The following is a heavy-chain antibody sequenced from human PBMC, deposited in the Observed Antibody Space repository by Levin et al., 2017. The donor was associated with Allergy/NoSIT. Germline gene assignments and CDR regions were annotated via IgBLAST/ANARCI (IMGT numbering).Heavy chain of an antibody. D-gene: IGHD2-15*01. Sequence: LSLPCAASGFTFSTFRIHWVRQAPGKGLEWVAVISSDGSTKYYADSVKGRFTISRDNSRNTLYLQMNSLRAEDTAVYYCTLGEVGVDYWGQGTLVTVSS. J-gene: IGHJ4*02. V-gene: IGHV3-30*03. CDR1: GFTFSTFR. CDR2: ISSDGSTK. CDR3: TLGEVGVDY.